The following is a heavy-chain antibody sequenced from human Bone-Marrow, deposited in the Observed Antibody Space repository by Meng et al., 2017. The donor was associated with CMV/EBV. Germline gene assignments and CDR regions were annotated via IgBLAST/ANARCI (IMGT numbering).Heavy chain of an antibody. CDR3: AAEGPKYYESSGYYL. CDR1: GFTFTSSA. J-gene: IGHJ5*02. D-gene: IGHD3-22*01. CDR2: IVVGSGNT. Sequence: SVKVSCKASGFTFTSSAVQWVRQARGQRLEWIGWIVVGSGNTNYAQKFQERVTITRDMSTSTAYMELSSLRSEDTSVYYCAAEGPKYYESSGYYLWGQGTLVTASS. V-gene: IGHV1-58*01.